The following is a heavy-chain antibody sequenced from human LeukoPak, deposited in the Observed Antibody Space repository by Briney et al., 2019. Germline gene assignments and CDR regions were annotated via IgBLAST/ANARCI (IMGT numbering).Heavy chain of an antibody. D-gene: IGHD3-10*01. CDR3: ARDQRGLLWFGEPSYYFDY. CDR1: GYSISSGYY. J-gene: IGHJ4*02. V-gene: IGHV4-38-2*02. CDR2: IYHSGST. Sequence: SETLSLTCAVPGYSISSGYYWGWIRQPPGKGLEWIGSIYHSGSTYYNPSLKSRVTISVDTSKNQFSLKLSSVTAADTAVYYCARDQRGLLWFGEPSYYFDYWGQGTLVTVSS.